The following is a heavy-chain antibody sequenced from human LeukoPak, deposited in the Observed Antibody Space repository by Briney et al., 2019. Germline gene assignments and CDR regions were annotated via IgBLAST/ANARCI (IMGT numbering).Heavy chain of an antibody. Sequence: SETLSLTCAVYGGSFSGYYWSWVRQPPGKGLEWIGEINHSGSTNYNPSLKSRVTISVDTSKNQFSLKLSSVTAADTAVYYCAREADYDILTGHGVWFDPWGQGTLVTVSS. CDR3: AREADYDILTGHGVWFDP. CDR1: GGSFSGYY. D-gene: IGHD3-9*01. CDR2: INHSGST. J-gene: IGHJ5*02. V-gene: IGHV4-34*01.